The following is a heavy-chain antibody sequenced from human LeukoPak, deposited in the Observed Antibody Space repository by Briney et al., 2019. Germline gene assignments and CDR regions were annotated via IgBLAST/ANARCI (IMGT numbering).Heavy chain of an antibody. CDR3: ARVIDGYNPTRPNPTDYFDY. V-gene: IGHV4-61*02. J-gene: IGHJ4*02. D-gene: IGHD5-24*01. CDR2: IYTSGST. Sequence: PSETLSLTCTVSGGSISSGSYYWSWIRQPAGKGLEWIGRIYTSGSTNYNPSLKSRVTISVDTSKNQFSLKLSSVTAADTAVYYCARVIDGYNPTRPNPTDYFDYWGQGTLVTVSS. CDR1: GGSISSGSYY.